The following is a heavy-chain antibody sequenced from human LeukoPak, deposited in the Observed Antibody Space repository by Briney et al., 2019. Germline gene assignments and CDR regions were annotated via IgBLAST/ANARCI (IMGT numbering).Heavy chain of an antibody. CDR3: ARGLAAAGTDAFDI. J-gene: IGHJ3*02. D-gene: IGHD6-13*01. CDR2: MNPNSGNT. Sequence: ASVKVSCKASGYTFTSYDINWVRQATGQGLEWMGWMNPNSGNTGYAQKFQGRVTMTRNTSISTAYMELSSLRSEDTAVYYCARGLAAAGTDAFDIWGQGTMVTVSS. CDR1: GYTFTSYD. V-gene: IGHV1-8*01.